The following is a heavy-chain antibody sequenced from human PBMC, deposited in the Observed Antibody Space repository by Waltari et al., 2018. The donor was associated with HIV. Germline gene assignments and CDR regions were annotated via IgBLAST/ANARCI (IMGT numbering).Heavy chain of an antibody. V-gene: IGHV1-69*12. CDR3: ARLGRSRFLEWIPFDP. CDR1: AGTFSSYA. J-gene: IGHJ5*02. D-gene: IGHD3-3*01. CDR2: IIPISGTT. Sequence: QVQLVQSGAEVKKPGSSVKVSCKASAGTFSSYAIRWVRQAPGQGLEWMGGIIPISGTTNYAQKFQGRVTITADESTSTANMELNSLKSEDTAVYYCARLGRSRFLEWIPFDPWGQGTLVTVSS.